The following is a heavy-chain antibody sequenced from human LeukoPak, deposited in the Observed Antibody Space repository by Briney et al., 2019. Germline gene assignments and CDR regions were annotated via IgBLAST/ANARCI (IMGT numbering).Heavy chain of an antibody. CDR3: ARYLRSIDRGVIRNWLDP. D-gene: IGHD3-10*01. J-gene: IGHJ5*02. CDR1: GFTFDDYA. CDR2: ISWNSGSI. Sequence: GGSLRLSCAASGFTFDDYAMHWVRQAPGKGLEWVSGISWNSGSIGYADSVKGRFTISRDNAKNSLYLQMNSLRAEDTAVYYCARYLRSIDRGVIRNWLDPWGQGTLVTVSS. V-gene: IGHV3-9*01.